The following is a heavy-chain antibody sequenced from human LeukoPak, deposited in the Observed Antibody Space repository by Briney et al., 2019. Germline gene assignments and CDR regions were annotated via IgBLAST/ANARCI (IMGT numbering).Heavy chain of an antibody. D-gene: IGHD2-15*01. J-gene: IGHJ5*02. Sequence: SKTLSLTCDVSGDSMSSSRFSWSWLRQPPGKGLEWIGYSYHGGSTHYNPSLQSRVTISVDRSKKQFSLNLNSVTAADTAVYYCARMVVDVTRWFDPCGQGTLVTVSS. V-gene: IGHV4-30-2*01. CDR1: GDSMSSSRFS. CDR3: ARMVVDVTRWFDP. CDR2: SYHGGST.